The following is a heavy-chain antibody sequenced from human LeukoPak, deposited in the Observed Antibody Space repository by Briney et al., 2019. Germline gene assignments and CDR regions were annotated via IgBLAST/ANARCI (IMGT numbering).Heavy chain of an antibody. D-gene: IGHD1-14*01. CDR3: ARVETTGRT. V-gene: IGHV3-21*01. J-gene: IGHJ4*02. CDR2: ISRSGNFI. Sequence: PGGSLRLSCAASGFTFSNYAMNWVRQAPGKGLGWVSSISRSGNFIYYGDSVKGRFTISRDNAKNSLYLQMNSLRAEDTAVYYCARVETTGRTWGQGTLVSVSA. CDR1: GFTFSNYA.